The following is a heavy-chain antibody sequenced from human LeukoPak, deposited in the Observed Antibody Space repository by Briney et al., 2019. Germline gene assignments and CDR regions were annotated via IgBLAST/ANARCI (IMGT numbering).Heavy chain of an antibody. CDR3: TRGGPYCSSTSCLPGAFDI. J-gene: IGHJ3*02. CDR2: IRSKAYGGTT. D-gene: IGHD2-2*01. Sequence: GGSLRLSCTASGFTFGDYAMSWVRQAPGKGLEWVGFIRSKAYGGTTEYAASVKGRFTISRDDSKSIAHLQMNSLKTEDTAVYYCTRGGPYCSSTSCLPGAFDICGQGTMVTLSS. V-gene: IGHV3-49*04. CDR1: GFTFGDYA.